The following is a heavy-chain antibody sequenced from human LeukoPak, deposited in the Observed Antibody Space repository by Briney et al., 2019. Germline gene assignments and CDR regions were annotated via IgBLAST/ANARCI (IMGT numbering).Heavy chain of an antibody. V-gene: IGHV3-30*02. CDR2: IRHDGINE. D-gene: IGHD4-23*01. Sequence: PGGSLRLSCAASGFPFSSYGMHWVRQVPGKGLEWVAYIRHDGINEYYADSVKGRFTISRDISRKTLYLQMNSLRAEDTAVYYCARVRDYDGEDAFDIWGQGTMVTVSS. CDR3: ARVRDYDGEDAFDI. CDR1: GFPFSSYG. J-gene: IGHJ3*02.